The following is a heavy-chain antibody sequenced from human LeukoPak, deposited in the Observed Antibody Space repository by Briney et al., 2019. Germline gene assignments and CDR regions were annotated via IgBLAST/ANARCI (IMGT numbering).Heavy chain of an antibody. Sequence: LEALSLTCVVSADSFSSHQWTWIRQPPGKGLEWIGYISYIWSTNYNPSLKSRVTISIDTSKNQFSLKLSSVTAADTAVYYCARDLVTVTKGFDIWGQGTMVSVSS. CDR2: ISYIWST. D-gene: IGHD4-17*01. CDR3: ARDLVTVTKGFDI. V-gene: IGHV4-59*11. CDR1: ADSFSSHQ. J-gene: IGHJ3*02.